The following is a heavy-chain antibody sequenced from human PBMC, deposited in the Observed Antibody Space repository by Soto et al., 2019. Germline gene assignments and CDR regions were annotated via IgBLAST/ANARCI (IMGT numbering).Heavy chain of an antibody. CDR3: AKDFYDSSGYLFDY. CDR1: GFTFSSYA. D-gene: IGHD3-22*01. J-gene: IGHJ4*02. Sequence: QVQLAESGGGVVQPGRSLRLSCPASGFTFSSYAMHWVRQAPGKGLEWVAVISYDGSNKYYADSVKGRFTISRDNSKNTLYLQMNSLRAEDTAVYYCAKDFYDSSGYLFDYWGQGTLVTVSS. V-gene: IGHV3-30-3*01. CDR2: ISYDGSNK.